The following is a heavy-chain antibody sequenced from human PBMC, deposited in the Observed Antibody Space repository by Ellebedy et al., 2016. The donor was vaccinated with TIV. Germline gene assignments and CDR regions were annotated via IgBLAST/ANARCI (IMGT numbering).Heavy chain of an antibody. J-gene: IGHJ6*02. CDR3: ARRMVRGGIRYAMDV. CDR1: GYSFTNYW. V-gene: IGHV5-51*01. Sequence: GESLKISCQASGYSFTNYWIGWVRQMPGKGLEWMGLIYPGDSDTRYSPSFEGQVTISVDKSISTAYLQWNSLKASDTATYYCARRMVRGGIRYAMDVWGQGTTVTVSS. D-gene: IGHD3-10*01. CDR2: IYPGDSDT.